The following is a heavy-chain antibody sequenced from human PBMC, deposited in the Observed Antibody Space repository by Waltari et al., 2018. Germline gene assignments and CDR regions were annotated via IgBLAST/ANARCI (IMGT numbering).Heavy chain of an antibody. CDR3: ARGRALGAHSY. CDR1: GFTFSSYA. V-gene: IGHV3-30-3*01. J-gene: IGHJ4*02. CDR2: ISYDGSNK. Sequence: QVQLVGSGGGVVQPGRSLRLSCAASGFTFSSYAMHWVRQAPGKGLEWVAVISYDGSNKYYADSVKGRFTISRDNSKNTLYLQMNSLRAEDTAVYYCARGRALGAHSYWGQGTLVTVSS. D-gene: IGHD1-26*01.